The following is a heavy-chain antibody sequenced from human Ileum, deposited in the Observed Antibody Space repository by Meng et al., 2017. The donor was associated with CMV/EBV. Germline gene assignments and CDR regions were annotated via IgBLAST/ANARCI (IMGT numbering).Heavy chain of an antibody. V-gene: IGHV6-1*01. J-gene: IGHJ4*02. D-gene: IGHD1-14*01. Sequence: SCAISGDSVTSNKAAWNCVRQSPSRGREWPGITYYRSKWYHDYAVSVQCRITINPDTYRNKFCLQLTSVTPEDRAVYYCPSDTTAIGLRYWGQGTLVTVSS. CDR1: GDSVTSNKAA. CDR2: TYYRSKWYH. CDR3: PSDTTAIGLRY.